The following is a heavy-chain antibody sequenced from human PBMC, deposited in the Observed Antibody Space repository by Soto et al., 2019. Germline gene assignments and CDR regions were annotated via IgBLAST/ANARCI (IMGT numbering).Heavy chain of an antibody. J-gene: IGHJ3*02. CDR2: IKQDGSEK. V-gene: IGHV3-7*05. CDR1: GFTFSSYW. CDR3: LGAARDAFDI. Sequence: EVQLVESGGGLVQPGGSLRLSCAASGFTFSSYWMSWVRQAPGKGLEWVANIKQDGSEKYYVDSVKGRFTISRDNAKNSLYLQMNSLRVEDTAVYYCLGAARDAFDIWGQGTMVTVSS. D-gene: IGHD6-25*01.